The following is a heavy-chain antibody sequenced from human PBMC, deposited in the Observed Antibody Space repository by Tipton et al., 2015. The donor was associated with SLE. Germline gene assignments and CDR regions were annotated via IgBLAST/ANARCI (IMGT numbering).Heavy chain of an antibody. Sequence: QVQLVQSGAEVKKPGASVKVSCKASGYTFSSYGITWVRQAPGQGLEWMGWISAYNGNTNYAQKLQGRVTMTTDTSTSTAYMELRSLRSDDTAVYYCARERRYDYDLGYYGVDVWGQGTTVTVSS. D-gene: IGHD4-17*01. J-gene: IGHJ6*02. CDR1: GYTFSSYG. V-gene: IGHV1-18*01. CDR3: ARERRYDYDLGYYGVDV. CDR2: ISAYNGNT.